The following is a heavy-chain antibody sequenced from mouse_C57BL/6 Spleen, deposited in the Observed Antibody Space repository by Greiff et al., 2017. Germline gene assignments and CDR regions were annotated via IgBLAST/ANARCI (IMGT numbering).Heavy chain of an antibody. Sequence: EVQRVESGPELVKPGASVKIPCKASGYTFTDYNMDWVKQSHGKSLEWIGDINPNNGGTIYNQKFKGKATLTVDKSSSTAYMELRSLTSEDTAVYYCARSVYGNYHFDYGGQGTTLTVAS. CDR1: GYTFTDYN. CDR3: ARSVYGNYHFDY. V-gene: IGHV1-18*01. J-gene: IGHJ2*01. D-gene: IGHD2-1*01. CDR2: INPNNGGT.